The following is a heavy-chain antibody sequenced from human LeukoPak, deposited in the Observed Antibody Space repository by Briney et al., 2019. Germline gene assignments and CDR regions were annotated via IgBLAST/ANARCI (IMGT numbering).Heavy chain of an antibody. V-gene: IGHV4-34*01. CDR1: GGSFSGYY. CDR3: ARIRRDGYNYPRYYFDY. Sequence: SETLSLTCAVYGGSFSGYYWSWIRQPPGKGLEWIGEINHSGSTNYNPSLKSLVTISVDTSKNQFSLKLSSVTAADTAVYYCARIRRDGYNYPRYYFDYWGQGTLVTVSS. J-gene: IGHJ4*02. D-gene: IGHD5-24*01. CDR2: INHSGST.